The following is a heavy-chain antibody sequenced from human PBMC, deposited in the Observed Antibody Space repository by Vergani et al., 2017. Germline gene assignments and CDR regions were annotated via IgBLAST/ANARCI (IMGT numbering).Heavy chain of an antibody. V-gene: IGHV4-61*02. D-gene: IGHD2-21*01. CDR1: GGSFSTGGQS. Sequence: VPLQESGPGLVKPSQTLSLPCPVSGGSFSTGGQSWSWLRPSAGRGLEWIGRIYTSGATNYNPSLRSRAIMSVDASKKQFSLKLTTVTAADTAVYYCARDGGEYDKDALDVWGQGTKVTVSS. CDR3: ARDGGEYDKDALDV. CDR2: IYTSGAT. J-gene: IGHJ3*01.